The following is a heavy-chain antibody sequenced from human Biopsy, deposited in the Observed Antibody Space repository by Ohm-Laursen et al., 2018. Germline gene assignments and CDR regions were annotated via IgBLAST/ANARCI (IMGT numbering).Heavy chain of an antibody. V-gene: IGHV4-59*01. D-gene: IGHD3-16*01. CDR2: SHYSGST. CDR1: GGSIGSDY. Sequence: PSQTLSLTCTVSGGSIGSDYWAWIRQSPGKGLEWIAYSHYSGSTNYNPSLRHRVTISVDTSKNQFSLKLNSVTAADTAVYFCARDSRGGHLNTTLITGKNLDSWGQGILVTVSS. CDR3: ARDSRGGHLNTTLITGKNLDS. J-gene: IGHJ4*02.